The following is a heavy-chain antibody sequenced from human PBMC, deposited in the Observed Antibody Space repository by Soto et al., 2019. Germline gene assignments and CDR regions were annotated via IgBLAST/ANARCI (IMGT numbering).Heavy chain of an antibody. D-gene: IGHD2-2*01. CDR2: IIPIFGTA. CDR3: ASGYRVVPAANPPYGMDV. J-gene: IGHJ6*02. V-gene: IGHV1-69*13. CDR1: GGTFSSYA. Sequence: ASVKVSCKASGGTFSSYAISWVRQAPGQGLEWMGGIIPIFGTANYAQKFQGRVTITADESTSTAYMELSSLRSEDTAVYYCASGYRVVPAANPPYGMDVWGQGTTVTVSS.